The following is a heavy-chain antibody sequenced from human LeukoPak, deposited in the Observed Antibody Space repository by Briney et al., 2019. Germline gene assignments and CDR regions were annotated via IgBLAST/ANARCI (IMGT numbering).Heavy chain of an antibody. Sequence: SETLSLTCTVSGGSINSGGDYWSWIRQHPTKGLEWIGYIYYSGSTYYNPSLKSRVTISLDTSKNQFSLKLSSVTAADTAVYYCASGSGYSSDYYTDVWGKGTTVTVSS. CDR2: IYYSGST. CDR3: ASGSGYSSDYYTDV. CDR1: GGSINSGGDY. V-gene: IGHV4-31*03. J-gene: IGHJ6*03. D-gene: IGHD5-18*01.